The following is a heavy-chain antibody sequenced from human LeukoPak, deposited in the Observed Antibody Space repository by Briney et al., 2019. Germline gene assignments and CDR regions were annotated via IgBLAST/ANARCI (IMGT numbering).Heavy chain of an antibody. CDR1: GFTFSSYW. CDR2: INSDGSST. J-gene: IGHJ4*02. D-gene: IGHD6-19*01. V-gene: IGHV3-74*01. Sequence: GRSLRLSCAASGFTFSSYWMHWVRQAPGKGLVWVSRINSDGSSTSYADSVKGRFTISRDNAKNTLYLQMNSLRAEDTAVYYCARPAVAGPIFDSWGQGTLVTVSS. CDR3: ARPAVAGPIFDS.